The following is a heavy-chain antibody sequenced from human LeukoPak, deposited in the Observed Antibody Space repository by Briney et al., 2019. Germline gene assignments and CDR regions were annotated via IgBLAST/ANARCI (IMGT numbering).Heavy chain of an antibody. J-gene: IGHJ4*02. CDR3: ARSMIVRHYFDY. CDR1: GFIFGSYW. CDR2: IKQDGSEK. Sequence: GGSLRLSCAASGFIFGSYWMSWVRQAPGKGLEWVANIKQDGSEKYYVDSVKGRFIISRDNAKNSLYLQMNSLRAEDTAVCYCARSMIVRHYFDYWGQGTLVTVSS. D-gene: IGHD3-22*01. V-gene: IGHV3-7*01.